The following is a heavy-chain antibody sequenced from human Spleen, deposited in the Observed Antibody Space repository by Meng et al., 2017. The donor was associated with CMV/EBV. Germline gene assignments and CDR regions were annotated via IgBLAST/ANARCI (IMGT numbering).Heavy chain of an antibody. CDR1: GFILNNYW. V-gene: IGHV3-7*01. CDR3: ARDPDESGLDV. Sequence: GGSLRLSCAASGFILNNYWMTWVRQAPGKGLEWVANIKQDGSEKYYADSVRGRFTISRDNARNSLYLQMNSLRADDTAVYYCARDPDESGLDVWGQGTTVTVSS. J-gene: IGHJ6*02. CDR2: IKQDGSEK.